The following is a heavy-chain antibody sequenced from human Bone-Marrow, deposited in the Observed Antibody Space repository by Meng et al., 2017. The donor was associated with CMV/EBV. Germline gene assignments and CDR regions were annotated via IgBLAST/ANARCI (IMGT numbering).Heavy chain of an antibody. CDR2: IGIDDGKT. V-gene: IGHV1-18*01. CDR1: GYIFTSYG. Sequence: ASVKVSCKASGYIFTSYGITWVRQAPGQGLEWMGWIGIDDGKTNYAQKLQGRVTMTTDTSTRTAHMELSSLRSEDTAVYYCARVNWNIVGTTRGAPYYYGMDVWGQGTTVTVSS. J-gene: IGHJ6*02. D-gene: IGHD1-26*01. CDR3: ARVNWNIVGTTRGAPYYYGMDV.